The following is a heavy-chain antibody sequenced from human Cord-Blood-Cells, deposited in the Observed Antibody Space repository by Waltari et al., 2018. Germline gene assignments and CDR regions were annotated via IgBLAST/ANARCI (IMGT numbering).Heavy chain of an antibody. CDR1: GYSFTSYW. D-gene: IGHD3-3*01. CDR3: ARQRFTIFGVVPREGLFDY. CDR2: NYPGDSDT. J-gene: IGHJ4*02. Sequence: EVQLVQSGAEVKKPGESLKISCKGSGYSFTSYWIGWVRQMPGKGLEWMGINYPGDSDTRYSPSFQGQVTISADKSISTAYLQWSSLKASDTAMYYCARQRFTIFGVVPREGLFDYWGQGTLVTVSS. V-gene: IGHV5-51*01.